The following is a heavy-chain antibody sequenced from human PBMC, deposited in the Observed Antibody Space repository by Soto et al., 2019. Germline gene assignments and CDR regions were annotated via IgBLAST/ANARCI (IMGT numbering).Heavy chain of an antibody. Sequence: GASVKVSCKASGGPFMSQAISWVRQAPGQGPEWMGGIIPFSGTVTYTQRFQGRLTLTADEPTKTAYMELSSLRSEDTAVYYCARGSYDSYAGFFGMDVWGQGTKVTVSS. CDR2: IIPFSGTV. CDR1: GGPFMSQA. V-gene: IGHV1-69*13. CDR3: ARGSYDSYAGFFGMDV. D-gene: IGHD3-10*01. J-gene: IGHJ6*02.